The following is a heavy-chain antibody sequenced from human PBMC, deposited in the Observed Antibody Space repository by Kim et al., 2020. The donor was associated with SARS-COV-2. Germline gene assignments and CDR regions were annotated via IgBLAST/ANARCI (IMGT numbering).Heavy chain of an antibody. Sequence: YSPSFQGQVTISADKSISTAYLQGSSLKASDTAMYYCARLCGYDSAYFDYWGQGTLVTVSS. J-gene: IGHJ4*02. D-gene: IGHD5-12*01. V-gene: IGHV5-51*01. CDR3: ARLCGYDSAYFDY.